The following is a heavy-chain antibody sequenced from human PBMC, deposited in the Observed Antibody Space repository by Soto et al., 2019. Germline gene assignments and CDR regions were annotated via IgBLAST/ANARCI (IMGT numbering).Heavy chain of an antibody. CDR1: GGTFSSYA. CDR2: IIPIFGTA. Sequence: SVKVSCKASGGTFSSYAISWVRQAPGQGLEWMGGIIPIFGTANYAQKFQGRVTITADESTSTAYMELSSLRSEDTAVYYCARPWLIQGADAFDIWGQGTMVTVS. D-gene: IGHD6-19*01. V-gene: IGHV1-69*13. CDR3: ARPWLIQGADAFDI. J-gene: IGHJ3*02.